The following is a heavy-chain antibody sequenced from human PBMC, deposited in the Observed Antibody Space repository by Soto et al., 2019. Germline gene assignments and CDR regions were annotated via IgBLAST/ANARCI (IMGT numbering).Heavy chain of an antibody. CDR3: ARTGKFYYYDMSGLPFDP. J-gene: IGHJ5*02. CDR1: GVSISSSSW. V-gene: IGHV4-4*02. Sequence: SETLSLTCAVSGVSISSSSWWSWVRQPPGKGLEWIGEIFHNGRTNYNPSLKRRVSISLDKSKNQFSLKLTSVTAADTAVYFCARTGKFYYYDMSGLPFDPWGPGVLVTVSS. D-gene: IGHD3-22*01. CDR2: IFHNGRT.